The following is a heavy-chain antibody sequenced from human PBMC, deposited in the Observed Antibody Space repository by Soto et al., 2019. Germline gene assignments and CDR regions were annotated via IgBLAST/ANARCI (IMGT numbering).Heavy chain of an antibody. J-gene: IGHJ4*02. CDR2: MSYDGSNK. CDR1: GXTLSSYS. V-gene: IGHV3-30*18. Sequence: GSLRLACAASGXTLSSYSVHWVRQAPGKRLELVAFMSYDGSNKYYEDSVKGRFTLSRDNSKNTLYLQMNSMRPEDTAAYYCAKAPSIILLGPHDYWGQGTLVPVS. D-gene: IGHD3-3*01. CDR3: AKAPSIILLGPHDY.